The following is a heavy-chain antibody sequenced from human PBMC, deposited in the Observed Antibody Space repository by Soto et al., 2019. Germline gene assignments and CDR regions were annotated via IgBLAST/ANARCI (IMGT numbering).Heavy chain of an antibody. CDR2: IDPSDSYT. J-gene: IGHJ6*02. CDR1: EYSFTSYW. CDR3: ARRAMFRGVPTYGMDV. D-gene: IGHD3-10*01. Sequence: EVQLVQSGAEVKKPGESLRISGKGSEYSFTSYWISWVRQMPGKGLEWMGRIDPSDSYTNYSPSFQGHVTISADKSISTAYLQWSSLKASDTAMYYCARRAMFRGVPTYGMDVWGQGTTVTVSS. V-gene: IGHV5-10-1*01.